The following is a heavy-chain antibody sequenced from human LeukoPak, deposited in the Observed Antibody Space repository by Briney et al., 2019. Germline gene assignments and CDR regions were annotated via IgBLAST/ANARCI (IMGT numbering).Heavy chain of an antibody. Sequence: PGGSLRLSCAAPGFTFSRYGMHWVRQAPGKGPEWVAGISYGGSNKNYVDSVKGRFTISRDNAKNTLYLQMNSLRPEDAAVYYCAKERATETRRLDYWGQGTLVTVSS. V-gene: IGHV3-30*18. CDR2: ISYGGSNK. CDR3: AKERATETRRLDY. J-gene: IGHJ4*02. CDR1: GFTFSRYG.